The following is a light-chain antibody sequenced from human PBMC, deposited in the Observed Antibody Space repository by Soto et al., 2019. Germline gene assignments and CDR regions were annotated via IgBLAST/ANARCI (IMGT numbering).Light chain of an antibody. CDR3: CSYAGSPYV. J-gene: IGLJ1*01. V-gene: IGLV2-11*01. CDR1: SSDVGGYNY. CDR2: DVS. Sequence: QSALTQPRSVSGSHGQSVTISCTGTSSDVGGYNYVSWYQQHPGKAPKVMIYDVSKRPSGVPDRFSGSKSGNTASLTISGLQAEDEADYYCCSYAGSPYVFGTGTKLTVL.